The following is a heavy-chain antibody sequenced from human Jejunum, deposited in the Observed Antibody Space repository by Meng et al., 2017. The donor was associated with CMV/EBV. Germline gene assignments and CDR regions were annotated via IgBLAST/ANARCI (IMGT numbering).Heavy chain of an antibody. J-gene: IGHJ4*02. CDR3: ARYYSGWYLDY. CDR1: GGSISTYY. D-gene: IGHD5-12*01. CDR2: IYYSGKI. Sequence: SGGSISTYYWNWIRQPPGKGGKGLEWIGYIYYSGKINYNPSLKSRVTISVDTSKNQFSLKLSSVTAADTAVYFCARYYSGWYLDYWGQGTLVTVSS. V-gene: IGHV4-59*01.